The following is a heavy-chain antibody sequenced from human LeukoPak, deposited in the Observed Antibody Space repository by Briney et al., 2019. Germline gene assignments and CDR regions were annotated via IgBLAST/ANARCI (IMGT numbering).Heavy chain of an antibody. D-gene: IGHD5-18*01. Sequence: SQTLSLTCAISGYSVSSNSAAWNWIRQSPSRGLEWLGRTYYRSKWYNDYAVSVKSRITINPDTSKNQFSLQLNSVTPEDTAVYYCAREGAGRDSYINAFDIWGQGTMVTVSS. CDR2: TYYRSKWYN. J-gene: IGHJ3*02. CDR3: AREGAGRDSYINAFDI. V-gene: IGHV6-1*01. CDR1: GYSVSSNSAA.